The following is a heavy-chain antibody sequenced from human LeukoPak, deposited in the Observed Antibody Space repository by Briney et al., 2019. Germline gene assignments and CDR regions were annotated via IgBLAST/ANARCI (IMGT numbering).Heavy chain of an antibody. Sequence: PRGSLRLFCAASGITVNSNYMSWVRQAPGKGLEWVSVVASDGKTKYAGSVKGRFAISRDNSKNTLYLQINSLRAEDTGVYYCAKATVGGYEDWGQGTLVTVS. CDR2: VASDGKT. CDR3: AKATVGGYED. V-gene: IGHV3-53*01. D-gene: IGHD5-12*01. J-gene: IGHJ4*02. CDR1: GITVNSNY.